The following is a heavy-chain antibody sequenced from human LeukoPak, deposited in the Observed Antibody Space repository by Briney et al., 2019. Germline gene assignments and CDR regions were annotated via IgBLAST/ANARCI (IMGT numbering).Heavy chain of an antibody. D-gene: IGHD6-13*01. V-gene: IGHV3-21*01. J-gene: IGHJ4*02. CDR2: ISSSSSFI. Sequence: PGGSLRLSCAASGFTFSSYSMNWVRQAPGKGLEWVSSISSSSSFIYYADSVKGRFTISRDNAKNSLYLQMNSLRAEDTAVYYCARGGRIAAAQPSYWGQGTLVTVSS. CDR1: GFTFSSYS. CDR3: ARGGRIAAAQPSY.